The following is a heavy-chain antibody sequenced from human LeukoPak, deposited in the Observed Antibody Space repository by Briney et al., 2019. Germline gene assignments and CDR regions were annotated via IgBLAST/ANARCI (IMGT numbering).Heavy chain of an antibody. Sequence: GRSLRLSCAASGFTFSSYAMHWVRQAPGKGLEWVAVISYDGSNKYYADSVKGRFTISRENSKNTLYLQMNSLRAEDTAVYYCARASQGIAAAGLFDYWGQGTLVTVSS. J-gene: IGHJ4*02. D-gene: IGHD6-13*01. V-gene: IGHV3-30-3*01. CDR1: GFTFSSYA. CDR2: ISYDGSNK. CDR3: ARASQGIAAAGLFDY.